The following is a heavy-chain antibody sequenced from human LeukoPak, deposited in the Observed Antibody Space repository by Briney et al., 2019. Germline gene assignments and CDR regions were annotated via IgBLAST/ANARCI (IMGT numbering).Heavy chain of an antibody. V-gene: IGHV3-20*04. J-gene: IGHJ2*01. CDR1: GFTFPHYG. CDR2: IRWSGGTV. D-gene: IGHD4-17*01. CDR3: TRGGGDDVGFFDL. Sequence: PGGSLRLSCVASGFTFPHYGMSWVRQAPGKGLEWVSGIRWSGGTVGYADSVKGRLTISRDDAKNSVYLQMNNLGVDDTAFYYCTRGGGDDVGFFDLWGRGTLVTVSS.